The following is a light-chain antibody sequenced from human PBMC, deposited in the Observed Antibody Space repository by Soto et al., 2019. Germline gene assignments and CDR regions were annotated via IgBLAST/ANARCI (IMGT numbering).Light chain of an antibody. Sequence: QSALTQPASVSGSPGQSITISCTGTSSDVGGYNYVSWYQQHPGKAPKLMIYDVSNRPSGVSTRFSGSKSGNTASLTISGLQAEDEANYYCSSYTSSSTLVFRGGTKLTVL. J-gene: IGLJ2*01. CDR3: SSYTSSSTLV. CDR1: SSDVGGYNY. CDR2: DVS. V-gene: IGLV2-14*03.